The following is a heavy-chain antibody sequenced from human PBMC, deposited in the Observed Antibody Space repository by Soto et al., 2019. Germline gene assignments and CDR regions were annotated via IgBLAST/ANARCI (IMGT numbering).Heavy chain of an antibody. CDR1: GGSISSGGYS. CDR2: IYHSGST. Sequence: PSETLSLTCAVSGGSISSGGYSWSWIRQPPGKGLEWIGYIYHSGSTYYNPSLKSRVTISVDRSKNQFSLKLSSVTAADTAVYYCARGGYDYNWFDPWGQGTLVTVSS. D-gene: IGHD5-12*01. J-gene: IGHJ5*02. CDR3: ARGGYDYNWFDP. V-gene: IGHV4-30-2*01.